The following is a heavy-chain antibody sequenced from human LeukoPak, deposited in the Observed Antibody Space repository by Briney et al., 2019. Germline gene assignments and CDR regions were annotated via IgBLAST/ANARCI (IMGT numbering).Heavy chain of an antibody. Sequence: PGGSLRLSCAASGFTFSSYAMSWVRQAPGKGLEWVSAISGSGGSTYYADSVKGRFTISRDNSKNTLYLQMNSLRAEDTAVYYCARVISLTYYYDSSGYPDYWGQGTLVTVSS. J-gene: IGHJ4*02. CDR2: ISGSGGST. D-gene: IGHD3-22*01. CDR1: GFTFSSYA. CDR3: ARVISLTYYYDSSGYPDY. V-gene: IGHV3-23*01.